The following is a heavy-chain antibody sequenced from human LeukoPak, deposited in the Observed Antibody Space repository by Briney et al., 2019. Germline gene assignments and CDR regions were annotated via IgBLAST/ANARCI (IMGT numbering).Heavy chain of an antibody. V-gene: IGHV3-23*01. CDR3: AKDNYYYGSGSYHGY. J-gene: IGHJ4*02. D-gene: IGHD3-10*01. Sequence: AGGSLRLSCAASGFTFSSYAMSWVRQAPGKGLEWVSAISGSDGSTYYADSVKGRFTISRDNSKNTLYLQMNSLRAEDTAVYYCAKDNYYYGSGSYHGYWGQGTLVTVSS. CDR1: GFTFSSYA. CDR2: ISGSDGST.